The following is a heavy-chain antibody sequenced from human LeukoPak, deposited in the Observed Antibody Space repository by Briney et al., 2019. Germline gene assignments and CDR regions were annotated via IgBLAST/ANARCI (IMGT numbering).Heavy chain of an antibody. Sequence: ASVKVSCKASGGTFSSYAISWVRQAPGQGLEWMGGIIPIFGTANYAQKFQGRVTITADKSTSTAYMELSSLRSEDTAVYYCARGAQRIAVAGIRSWFDPWGQGTLVTVSS. CDR1: GGTFSSYA. CDR3: ARGAQRIAVAGIRSWFDP. V-gene: IGHV1-69*06. CDR2: IIPIFGTA. J-gene: IGHJ5*02. D-gene: IGHD6-19*01.